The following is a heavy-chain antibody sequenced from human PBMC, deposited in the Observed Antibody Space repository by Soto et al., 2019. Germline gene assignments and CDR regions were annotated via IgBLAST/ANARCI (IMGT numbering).Heavy chain of an antibody. CDR2: IYHSGST. CDR3: ARVRKEIYWFDP. Sequence: SETLSLTCAVSGGSISSGGYSWSWIRQPPGKGLEWIGYIYHSGSTYYNPSLKSRVTISVDRSKNQFSLKLSSVTAADTAVYYCARVRKEIYWFDPWGQGTLVTVSS. CDR1: GGSISSGGYS. J-gene: IGHJ5*02. V-gene: IGHV4-30-2*01.